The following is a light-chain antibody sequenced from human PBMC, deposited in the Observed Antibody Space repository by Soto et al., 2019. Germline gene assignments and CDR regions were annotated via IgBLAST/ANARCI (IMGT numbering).Light chain of an antibody. CDR1: STDIGRYNY. CDR3: SSYTSSSTYV. Sequence: QSVLTQPASVSGSPGQPITISCTGNSTDIGRYNYVSWYQQHPGKAPKLMIYDVSNRPSGVSNRFSGSKSGNTASLTISGLQAEDEADYYCSSYTSSSTYVFGTGTKVTVL. V-gene: IGLV2-14*01. J-gene: IGLJ1*01. CDR2: DVS.